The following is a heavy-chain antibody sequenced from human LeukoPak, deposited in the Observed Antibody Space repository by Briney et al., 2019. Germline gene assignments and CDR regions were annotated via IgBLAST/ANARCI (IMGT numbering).Heavy chain of an antibody. J-gene: IGHJ4*02. CDR3: ARLIGDRTIYDY. V-gene: IGHV3-30*04. CDR2: ISYDGSNK. Sequence: GGSLRLSCAASGFTFSSYAMHWVRQAPGKGLEWVAVISYDGSNKYYADSVKGRFTISRDNAMNSSFLQMNSLRAEDTAVYYCARLIGDRTIYDYWGQGTLVTVSS. D-gene: IGHD6-6*01. CDR1: GFTFSSYA.